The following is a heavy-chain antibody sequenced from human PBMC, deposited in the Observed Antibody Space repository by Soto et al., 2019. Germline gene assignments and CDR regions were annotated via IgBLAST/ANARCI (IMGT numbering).Heavy chain of an antibody. J-gene: IGHJ6*02. V-gene: IGHV3-11*01. CDR3: VLIELRYFDWSSSAYGMDV. CDR1: GFNISDYD. Sequence: GGSLRLSCAASGFNISDYDMSWIRQAPGKGLEWVSYISSSGSTIYYADSVEGRFTISRDNAKNSLYLQMNSLRAEDTAVYYRVLIELRYFDWSSSAYGMDVWGQGTTVTVSS. CDR2: ISSSGSTI. D-gene: IGHD3-9*01.